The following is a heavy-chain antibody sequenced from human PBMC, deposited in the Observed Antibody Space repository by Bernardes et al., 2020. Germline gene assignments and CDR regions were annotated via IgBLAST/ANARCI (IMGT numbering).Heavy chain of an antibody. CDR1: GFTFSNYV. D-gene: IGHD3-16*01. CDR3: TKAPMVTFGGVVIPDY. Sequence: GGTLRLSCAASGFTFSNYVMSWVRQAPGKGLEWVSALSGSGVTKYYADSVKGRFTVSRDNSENTLFLAMNSLRPEDTAIYYCTKAPMVTFGGVVIPDYWGRGTLVTVSS. CDR2: LSGSGVTK. V-gene: IGHV3-23*01. J-gene: IGHJ4*02.